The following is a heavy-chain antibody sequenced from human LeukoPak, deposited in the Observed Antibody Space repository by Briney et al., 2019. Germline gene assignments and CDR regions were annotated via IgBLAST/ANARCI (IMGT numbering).Heavy chain of an antibody. CDR1: GYTFTGYY. D-gene: IGHD6-13*01. Sequence: ASVKVSCKASGYTFTGYYMHWVRQAPGQGLEWMGWINPNSGGTNYAQKFQGRVTITRDTSISTAYMELSRLRSDDTAVYYCVRVDTPIAAAGADYWGQGTLVTVSS. CDR2: INPNSGGT. J-gene: IGHJ4*02. CDR3: VRVDTPIAAAGADY. V-gene: IGHV1-2*02.